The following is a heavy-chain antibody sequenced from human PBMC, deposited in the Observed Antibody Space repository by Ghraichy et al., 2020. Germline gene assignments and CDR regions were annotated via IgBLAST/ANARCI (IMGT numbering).Heavy chain of an antibody. CDR1: GFTFSIHR. V-gene: IGHV3-21*01. CDR2: ISSSTIYK. D-gene: IGHD2-15*01. J-gene: IGHJ4*02. CDR3: AKDYCSGDICYSFFDY. Sequence: GGSLRLSCAASGFTFSIHRMNWVRQAPGKGLEWVSSISSSTIYKYYADSVKGRFTISRDNAKNSLFLQMNSLRAEDTAVYYCAKDYCSGDICYSFFDYWGQGALVTVSS.